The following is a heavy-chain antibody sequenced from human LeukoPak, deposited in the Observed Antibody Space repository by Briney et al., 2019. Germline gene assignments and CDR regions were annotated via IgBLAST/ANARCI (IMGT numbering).Heavy chain of an antibody. D-gene: IGHD6-6*01. CDR2: ISSNGGST. CDR3: ARDRGYSSSSGVYYYYYMDV. CDR1: GFTFSSYA. J-gene: IGHJ6*03. Sequence: GGSLRLSCAASGFTFSSYAMHWVRQAPGKGLEYVSAISSNGGSTYYANSVKSRFTISRDNSKNTLYLQMGSLRAEDMAVYYCARDRGYSSSSGVYYYYYMDVWGKGTTVIVSS. V-gene: IGHV3-64*01.